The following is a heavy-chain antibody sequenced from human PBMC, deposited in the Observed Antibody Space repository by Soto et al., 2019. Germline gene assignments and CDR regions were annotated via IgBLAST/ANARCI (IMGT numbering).Heavy chain of an antibody. D-gene: IGHD6-19*01. Sequence: SETLSLTCAVYGGSFSGYYWSWIRQPPGKGLEWIGEINHSGSTNYNPSLKSRVTISVDTSKNQFSLKLSSVTAADTAVYYCARPGIAVAGPVDVWGQGTTVTVSS. CDR3: ARPGIAVAGPVDV. CDR2: INHSGST. J-gene: IGHJ6*02. V-gene: IGHV4-34*01. CDR1: GGSFSGYY.